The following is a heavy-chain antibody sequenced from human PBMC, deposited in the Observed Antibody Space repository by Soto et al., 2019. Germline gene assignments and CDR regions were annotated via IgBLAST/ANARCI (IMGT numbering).Heavy chain of an antibody. D-gene: IGHD6-13*01. CDR1: GGSISSGVYY. J-gene: IGHJ5*02. V-gene: IGHV4-31*03. CDR2: IYYSGST. Sequence: TSETLSLTCTVCGGSISSGVYYWSWIRQHPGKGLEWIGYIYYSGSTDYNPSLKSRVTISVDTAKNQFSLKLSSVTAADTAVYYCARTEVPNSSSCNPTDTWGQGTLVTISS. CDR3: ARTEVPNSSSCNPTDT.